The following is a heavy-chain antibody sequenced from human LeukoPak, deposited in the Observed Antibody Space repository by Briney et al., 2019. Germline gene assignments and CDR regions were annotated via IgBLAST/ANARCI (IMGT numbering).Heavy chain of an antibody. D-gene: IGHD4-11*01. V-gene: IGHV4-61*01. CDR3: ARESEIQSLDY. Sequence: SETLSLTCTVSGGSVSSCSHYWSWIRQPPGKGLEWIGYIYYSGSTNYNPSLKSRVTISVDTSKNQFSLKLSSVTSADTAVYYCARESEIQSLDYWGQGTLVTVSS. CDR1: GGSVSSCSHY. J-gene: IGHJ4*02. CDR2: IYYSGST.